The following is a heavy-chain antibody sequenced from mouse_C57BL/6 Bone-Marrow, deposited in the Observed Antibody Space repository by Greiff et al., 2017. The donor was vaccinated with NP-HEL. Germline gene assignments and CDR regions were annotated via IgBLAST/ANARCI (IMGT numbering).Heavy chain of an antibody. D-gene: IGHD2-1*01. CDR2: IDPENGDT. CDR1: GFNIKDDY. V-gene: IGHV14-4*01. Sequence: VQLQQSGAELVRPGASVKLSCTASGFNIKDDYMHWVKQRPEQGLEWIGWIDPENGDTEYASKFLGKATITADTSSKTAYLQLRSLTSEDTAVYYCTTGGNPAWFAYWGQGTLVTVSA. J-gene: IGHJ3*01. CDR3: TTGGNPAWFAY.